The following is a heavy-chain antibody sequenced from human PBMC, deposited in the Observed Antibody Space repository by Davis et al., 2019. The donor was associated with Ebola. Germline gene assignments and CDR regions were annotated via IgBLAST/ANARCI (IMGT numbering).Heavy chain of an antibody. D-gene: IGHD3-10*01. CDR1: GFTFSSYG. CDR3: AKGEGSYYYYGMDV. J-gene: IGHJ6*02. CDR2: ISYDGSNK. V-gene: IGHV3-30*18. Sequence: GESLKISCAASGFTFSSYGMHWVRQAPGKGLEWVAVISYDGSNKYYADSVKGRFTISRDNSKNTLYLQMNSLRAEDTAVYYCAKGEGSYYYYGMDVWGQGTTVTVSS.